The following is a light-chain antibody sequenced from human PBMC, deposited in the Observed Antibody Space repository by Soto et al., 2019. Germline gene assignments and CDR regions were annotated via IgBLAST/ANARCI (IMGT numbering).Light chain of an antibody. Sequence: QSVLTQPPSASGSPGQSVTISCTGTSSDVGGYNYVSWYQQHPGKAPKLMIYEVSKRPSGVPDRFSGSKSGNTASLTVSGLQAGDEADYSGTSYAGSNNLGVFGGGTKVTVL. V-gene: IGLV2-8*01. CDR3: TSYAGSNNLGV. CDR2: EVS. J-gene: IGLJ3*02. CDR1: SSDVGGYNY.